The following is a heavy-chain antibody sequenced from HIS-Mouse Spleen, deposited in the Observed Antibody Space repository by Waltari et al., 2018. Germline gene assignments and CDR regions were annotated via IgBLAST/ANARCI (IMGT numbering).Heavy chain of an antibody. V-gene: IGHV4-34*01. CDR2: INHSGST. D-gene: IGHD6-6*01. J-gene: IGHJ5*02. CDR3: ARGRRQQLVRVWFDP. Sequence: QVQLQQWGAGLLKPSETLSLTCAVYGGSFSGYYWSWIRQPQGKGLEWIGEINHSGSTTYNPAPKSRVTISVDPSKNQFSLKLSAVTAADTAVYYCARGRRQQLVRVWFDPWGQGTLVTVSS. CDR1: GGSFSGYY.